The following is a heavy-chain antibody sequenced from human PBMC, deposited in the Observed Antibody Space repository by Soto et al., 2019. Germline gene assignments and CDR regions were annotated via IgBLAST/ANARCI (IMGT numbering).Heavy chain of an antibody. J-gene: IGHJ6*02. D-gene: IGHD4-17*01. CDR1: GYSFTSYW. Sequence: GESLKISCKGSGYSFTSYWISWVRQMPGKGLEWMGRIDPSDSYTNYSPSFQGHVTISADKSISTAYLQWSSLKASDTAMYYCARRLRRHTYYYYGMDVWGQGTTVTVYS. V-gene: IGHV5-10-1*01. CDR3: ARRLRRHTYYYYGMDV. CDR2: IDPSDSYT.